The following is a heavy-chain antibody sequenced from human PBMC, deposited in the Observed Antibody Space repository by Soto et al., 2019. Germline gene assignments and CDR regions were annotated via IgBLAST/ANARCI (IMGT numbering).Heavy chain of an antibody. CDR1: VFTFTSYW. CDR2: IKQHGRET. CDR3: ARDRAELVAPIGFDY. J-gene: IGHJ4*02. D-gene: IGHD5-12*01. V-gene: IGHV3-7*01. Sequence: WGSLLLACSASVFTFTSYWMGWVRQAPGKGLDWVASIKQHGRETYYVDSVKGRFTISRDNAKNSLYLQMNSLRVEDTAVYYCARDRAELVAPIGFDYWGQGAMVTGSS.